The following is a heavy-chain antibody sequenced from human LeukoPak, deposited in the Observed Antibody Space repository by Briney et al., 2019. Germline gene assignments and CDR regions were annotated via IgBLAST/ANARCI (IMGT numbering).Heavy chain of an antibody. V-gene: IGHV4-34*01. J-gene: IGHJ4*02. CDR3: ARDDRRYCSGGTSYSRDY. CDR2: LTQSGIT. Sequence: SETLSLTCAVYGGSFSGYYWSWIRQPPGKGLEWIGELTQSGITNYNPSLKTRVTISVDTSKNQLSLKLRSVTAADTAVYYCARDDRRYCSGGTSYSRDYWGQGTLVTVSS. CDR1: GGSFSGYY. D-gene: IGHD2-15*01.